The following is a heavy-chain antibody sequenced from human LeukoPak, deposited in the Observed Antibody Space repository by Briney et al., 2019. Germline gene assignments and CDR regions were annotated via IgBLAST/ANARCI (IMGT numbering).Heavy chain of an antibody. CDR3: ARVRKLLIAAAGSGSFDY. J-gene: IGHJ4*02. Sequence: ASVKVSCKASGYTFTGYYMHWVRQAPGQGLEWMGWINPNSGGTNYAQKFQGRVTMTRDTSISTAYMELSRLRSDDTAVYYCARVRKLLIAAAGSGSFDYWGQGTLVTVSS. V-gene: IGHV1-2*02. CDR1: GYTFTGYY. CDR2: INPNSGGT. D-gene: IGHD6-13*01.